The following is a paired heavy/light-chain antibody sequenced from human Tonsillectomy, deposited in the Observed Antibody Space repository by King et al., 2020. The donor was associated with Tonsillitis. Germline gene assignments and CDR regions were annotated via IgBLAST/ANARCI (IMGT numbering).Light chain of an antibody. CDR3: QQYFDNPRT. V-gene: IGKV4-1*01. CDR1: QSVLYDSINKNY. J-gene: IGKJ1*01. CDR2: WAS. Sequence: DIVMTQSPDSLAVSLGERATINCKSSQSVLYDSINKNYLAWYQQKPGQPPKLLIYWASTRESGVPDRFSGSGSGTDFTLTISSLQSEDVAVYYCQQYFDNPRTFGQGTKLEIK.
Heavy chain of an antibody. V-gene: IGHV3-43*01. D-gene: IGHD3-10*01. CDR3: AKEESGNLRPFDH. Sequence: EVQLVQSGGVVVQPGGSLRLSCAASGFTFDDYTMHWVRQAPGMGLEWVSLITWNSGTTYYADSVKGRFTISRDNSRNSLYLEMNSLRTEDTALYYCAKEESGNLRPFDHWGQGTLVTVSS. CDR2: ITWNSGTT. J-gene: IGHJ4*02. CDR1: GFTFDDYT.